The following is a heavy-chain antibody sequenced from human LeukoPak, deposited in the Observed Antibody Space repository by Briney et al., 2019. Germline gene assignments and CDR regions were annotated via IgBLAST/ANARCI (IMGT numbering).Heavy chain of an antibody. J-gene: IGHJ3*02. CDR3: ASPNYYGSGSYNLGAFDI. CDR1: GFTVSSNY. CDR2: INSGGST. V-gene: IGHV3-66*01. D-gene: IGHD3-10*01. Sequence: GGSLRLSCAPSGFTVSSNYMSWVRQAPGKGLEWVSVINSGGSTYYADSVKGRFTISRDNSKNTLYLQMYSLRAEDTAVYYCASPNYYGSGSYNLGAFDIWGQGTMVTVSS.